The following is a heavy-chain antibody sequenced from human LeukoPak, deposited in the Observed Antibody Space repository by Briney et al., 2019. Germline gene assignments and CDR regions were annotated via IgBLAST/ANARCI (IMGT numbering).Heavy chain of an antibody. CDR2: IYYSGST. CDR3: ARDFYYGSGVNWFDP. Sequence: SETLSLTRTVSGGSISSYYWSWIRQPPGKGLEWIGYIYYSGSTNYNPSLKSRVTISVDTSKNQFSLKLSSVTAADTAVYYCARDFYYGSGVNWFDPWGQGTLVTVSS. V-gene: IGHV4-59*01. D-gene: IGHD3-10*01. J-gene: IGHJ5*02. CDR1: GGSISSYY.